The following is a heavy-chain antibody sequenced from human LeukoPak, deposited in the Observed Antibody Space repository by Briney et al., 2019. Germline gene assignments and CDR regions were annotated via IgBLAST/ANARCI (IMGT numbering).Heavy chain of an antibody. CDR1: GFTFSSYA. Sequence: GGSLRLSCAASGFTFSSYAMSWVRQAPGKGLEWVSAITGSGGSTYYADSVKGQFTISRDNSKNTLYLQMNSLRADDTAVYYCAKLYSTYQNYYYYYYTDVWGKGTTVTVSS. J-gene: IGHJ6*03. V-gene: IGHV3-23*01. CDR2: ITGSGGST. CDR3: AKLYSTYQNYYYYYYTDV. D-gene: IGHD6-13*01.